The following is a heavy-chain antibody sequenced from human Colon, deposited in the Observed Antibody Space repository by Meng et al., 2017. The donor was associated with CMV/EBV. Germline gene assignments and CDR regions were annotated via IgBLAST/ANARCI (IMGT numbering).Heavy chain of an antibody. Sequence: LSCAAAGFTFSSYWMPWVRQAPGKGLVWVSRINSDGSSTSYADSVKGRFTISRDNAKNTLYLQMNSLRAEDTAVYYCASAYSGYYPYWGQGTLVTVSS. CDR3: ASAYSGYYPY. D-gene: IGHD3-22*01. V-gene: IGHV3-74*01. CDR1: GFTFSSYW. CDR2: INSDGSST. J-gene: IGHJ4*02.